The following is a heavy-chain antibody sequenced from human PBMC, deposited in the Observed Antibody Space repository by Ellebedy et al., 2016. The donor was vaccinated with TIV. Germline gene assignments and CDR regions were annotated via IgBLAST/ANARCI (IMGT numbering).Heavy chain of an antibody. CDR2: IYYSGST. CDR1: GGSISNGNYY. CDR3: ANYVWGTYRYFDY. Sequence: MPSETLSLTCTVSGGSISNGNYYWSWIRHHPGKGLEWIGYIYYSGSTYYNPSLKSRVTISVDTSKNQFSLKLSSVTATDTAVYYCANYVWGTYRYFDYWGQGTLVTVSS. D-gene: IGHD3-16*02. J-gene: IGHJ4*02. V-gene: IGHV4-31*03.